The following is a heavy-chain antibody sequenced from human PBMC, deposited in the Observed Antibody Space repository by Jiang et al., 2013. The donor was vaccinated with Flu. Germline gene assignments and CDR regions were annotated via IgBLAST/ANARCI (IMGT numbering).Heavy chain of an antibody. CDR1: GYSFTSYW. Sequence: VQLVESGAEVKKPGESLRISCKGSGYSFTSYWISWVRQMPGKGLEWMGRIDPSDSYTNYSPSFQGHVTISADKSISTAYLQWSSLKASDTAMYYCARHHAPEITIFGVVITGWFDPWGQGTLVTVSS. CDR3: ARHHAPEITIFGVVITGWFDP. D-gene: IGHD3-3*01. V-gene: IGHV5-10-1*03. J-gene: IGHJ5*02. CDR2: IDPSDSYT.